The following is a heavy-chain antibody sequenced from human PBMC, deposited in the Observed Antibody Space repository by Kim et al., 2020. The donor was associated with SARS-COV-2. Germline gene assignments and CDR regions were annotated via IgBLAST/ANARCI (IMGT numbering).Heavy chain of an antibody. CDR3: VQPRSGY. CDR1: GFSFSSHW. Sequence: GGSLRLSCVASGFSFSSHWMHWVRQPPGKGLAWVSRIKQDGSGTIYADSVKGRFTISRDNAKNTLYLQMSGLRVEDTAIYYCVQPRSGYWGQGTLVTVSS. J-gene: IGHJ4*02. D-gene: IGHD3-10*01. V-gene: IGHV3-74*01. CDR2: IKQDGSGT.